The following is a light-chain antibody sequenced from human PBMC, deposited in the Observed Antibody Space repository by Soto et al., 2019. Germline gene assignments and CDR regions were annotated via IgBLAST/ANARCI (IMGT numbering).Light chain of an antibody. V-gene: IGKV1-5*01. CDR3: HSRA. Sequence: IRLATSPSTFSASVGEAITITCRASQTISRWLAWYQQKPGRAPKLLIYDASTLESGVPSRFSGSGSETEFTLTISRLQPDDFATYFCHSRAFGQGTRLEI. J-gene: IGKJ5*01. CDR1: QTISRW. CDR2: DAS.